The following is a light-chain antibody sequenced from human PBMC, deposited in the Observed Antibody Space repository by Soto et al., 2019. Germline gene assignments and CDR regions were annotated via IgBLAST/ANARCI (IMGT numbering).Light chain of an antibody. Sequence: QSVLTQPASVSGSPGQAITISCSGTSSDVGAFNYVSWYQQHPGKAPKLMIYDVSNRPSGVSNRFSGSKSGNTASLAISGLQAEDEAAYSCSSYTNINTRACVFGTGTKVTVL. V-gene: IGLV2-14*03. CDR2: DVS. CDR1: SSDVGAFNY. J-gene: IGLJ1*01. CDR3: SSYTNINTRACV.